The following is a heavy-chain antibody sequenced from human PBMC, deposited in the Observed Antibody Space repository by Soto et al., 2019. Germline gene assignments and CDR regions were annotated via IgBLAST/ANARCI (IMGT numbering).Heavy chain of an antibody. Sequence: QVQLVQSGAEVKKPGSSVKVSCKASGGTFSSYAISWVRQAPGQGLEWMGGIIPIFGTANYAQKFQGRVTITAHESMSTAYMELSRLRSEDTAVYNCAIEGGYYDSSGYAHWGQGTLVTLSS. J-gene: IGHJ4*02. CDR3: AIEGGYYDSSGYAH. CDR2: IIPIFGTA. V-gene: IGHV1-69*01. D-gene: IGHD3-22*01. CDR1: GGTFSSYA.